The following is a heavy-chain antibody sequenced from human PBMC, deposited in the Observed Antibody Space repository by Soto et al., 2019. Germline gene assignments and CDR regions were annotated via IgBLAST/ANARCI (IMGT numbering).Heavy chain of an antibody. CDR3: ANGGYNSFDY. CDR2: ISGGGAST. CDR1: GFTFSSYA. V-gene: IGHV3-23*01. D-gene: IGHD5-12*01. Sequence: PGGSLRLSCAASGFTFSSYAMSWVRQAPGKGLEWVSTISGGGASTYYADSVKGRFTISRDNSKNTLYLQVNSLRAEDTAVYYCANGGYNSFDYWGQGTLVTVSS. J-gene: IGHJ4*02.